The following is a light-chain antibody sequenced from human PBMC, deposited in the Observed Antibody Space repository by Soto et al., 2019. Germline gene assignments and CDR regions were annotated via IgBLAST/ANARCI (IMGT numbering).Light chain of an antibody. V-gene: IGKV3-15*01. CDR1: QSISNN. CDR3: QQYNFWYT. Sequence: EIVMTQSPATLSVSPGERATLSCRASQSISNNLAWYQQKSGQSPRLLIYGASTRATGISDRFSGSGSGTEFTLTISSLQSEDFAVYYCQQYNFWYTFGQGTKLEIK. CDR2: GAS. J-gene: IGKJ2*01.